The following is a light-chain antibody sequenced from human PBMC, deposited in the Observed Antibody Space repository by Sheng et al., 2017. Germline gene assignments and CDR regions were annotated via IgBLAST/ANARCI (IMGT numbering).Light chain of an antibody. CDR2: GAS. V-gene: IGKV3-20*01. Sequence: EIVMTQSPATLSVSPGERATLSCRASQSVTSNLAWYQQKPGQAPRLLIYGASSRATGIPDRFTGSGSGTDFTLTISRLEPEDFAVYYCQQYGGSRLYTFGQGTKLEI. CDR1: QSVTSN. J-gene: IGKJ2*01. CDR3: QQYGGSRLYT.